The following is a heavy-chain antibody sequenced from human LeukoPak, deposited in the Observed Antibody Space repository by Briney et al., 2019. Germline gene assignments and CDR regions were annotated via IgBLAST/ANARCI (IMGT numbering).Heavy chain of an antibody. CDR3: AIMPGITATGALDQTFDY. V-gene: IGHV4-39*01. J-gene: IGHJ4*02. D-gene: IGHD5-18*01. CDR2: IYYSGST. Sequence: PSETLSLTCTVSGGSISSSSYYWGWIRQPPGKGLEWIGSIYYSGSTYYNPSLKSRATISVDTSKNQFTLKLSSVTAADTAVYYCAIMPGITATGALDQTFDYWGQGTLVTVSS. CDR1: GGSISSSSYY.